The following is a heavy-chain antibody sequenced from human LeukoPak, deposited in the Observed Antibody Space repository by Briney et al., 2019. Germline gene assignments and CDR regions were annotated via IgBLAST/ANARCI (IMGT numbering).Heavy chain of an antibody. CDR2: IYYSGST. D-gene: IGHD6-19*01. J-gene: IGHJ3*02. CDR1: GGSISSYY. V-gene: IGHV4-59*01. CDR3: AREGSSGWYDRGAFDI. Sequence: SETLSLTCTVSGGSISSYYWSWIRQPPGKGLEWIGYIYYSGSTNYNPSLKSRVTISVDTSKNQFSLKLSSVTAADTAVYYCAREGSSGWYDRGAFDISGQGTMVTVSS.